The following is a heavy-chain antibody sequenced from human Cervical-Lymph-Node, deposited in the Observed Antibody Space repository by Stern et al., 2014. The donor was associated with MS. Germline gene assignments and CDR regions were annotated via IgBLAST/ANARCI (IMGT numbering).Heavy chain of an antibody. Sequence: QVTLRESGPTLVKPTQTLTLTCTFSGFSLSTSGVGVGWIRQPPGKALEWLALIYWDDDKRYSPSLKSRLTITKDTSKDQVVLTMTNVDPVDTATYYCALRLRVHSSHHNVMDVWGQGATVTVSS. D-gene: IGHD5-18*01. CDR2: IYWDDDK. V-gene: IGHV2-5*02. J-gene: IGHJ6*02. CDR3: ALRLRVHSSHHNVMDV. CDR1: GFSLSTSGVG.